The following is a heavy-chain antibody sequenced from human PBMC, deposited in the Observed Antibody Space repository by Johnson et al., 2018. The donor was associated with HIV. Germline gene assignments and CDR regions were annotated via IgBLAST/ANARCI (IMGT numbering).Heavy chain of an antibody. J-gene: IGHJ3*02. V-gene: IGHV3-9*01. CDR2: ISWNSGSI. Sequence: EVQLVESGGGLVQPGRSLRLSCAASGFTFDDYAMHWVRQAPGKGLEWVSGISWNSGSIGYADSVKGRFTISRDNSKNTLYLQMNSLRAEDTAVYYCAREGRTGPDTFDIWGQGTMLTVSS. CDR3: AREGRTGPDTFDI. CDR1: GFTFDDYA.